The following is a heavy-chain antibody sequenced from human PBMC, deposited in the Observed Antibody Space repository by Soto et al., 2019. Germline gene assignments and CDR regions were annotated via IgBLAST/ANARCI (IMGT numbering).Heavy chain of an antibody. J-gene: IGHJ6*02. CDR1: GGTFSSYA. CDR3: ARDGAIVVVAATVSSWGWLYGMDV. D-gene: IGHD2-15*01. CDR2: IIPIFGTA. Sequence: QVQLVQSGAEVKKPGSSVKVSCKASGGTFSSYAISWVRQAPGQGLEWMGGIIPIFGTANYAQKCQGRVTITADKSTITAYKELSSLRSEDTAVYYCARDGAIVVVAATVSSWGWLYGMDVWGQGNTVTVSS. V-gene: IGHV1-69*06.